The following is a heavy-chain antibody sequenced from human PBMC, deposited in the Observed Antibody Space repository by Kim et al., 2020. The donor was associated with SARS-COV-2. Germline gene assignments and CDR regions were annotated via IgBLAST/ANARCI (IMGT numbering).Heavy chain of an antibody. CDR1: GGSVSICVYY. V-gene: IGHV4-61*08. D-gene: IGHD2-8*01. Sequence: SETLSLTCSVSGGSVSICVYYWSWIRQPPEKGLEWIGYIYYNGKTNYNPSLKIRVTISVDTSKSQFSLKLSSVTAADTGVYDCATGDCTNGLCGTMDVWRQGTTVTVSS. J-gene: IGHJ6*02. CDR2: IYYNGKT. CDR3: ATGDCTNGLCGTMDV.